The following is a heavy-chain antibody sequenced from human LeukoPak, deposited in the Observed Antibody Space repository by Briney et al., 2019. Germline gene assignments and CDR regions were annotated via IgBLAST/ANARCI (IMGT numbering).Heavy chain of an antibody. J-gene: IGHJ5*01. CDR3: AKDHGFKSSWFDS. V-gene: IGHV3-33*06. CDR2: IWDDGINK. Sequence: GGSLRLSCAASGFTFSSYWMHWVRQAPGKGLVWVATIWDDGINKYYADSVKGRFTISRDNSKNTLYLEMDSLRAEDTAIYYCAKDHGFKSSWFDSWGQGTLVTVSS. D-gene: IGHD5-24*01. CDR1: GFTFSSYW.